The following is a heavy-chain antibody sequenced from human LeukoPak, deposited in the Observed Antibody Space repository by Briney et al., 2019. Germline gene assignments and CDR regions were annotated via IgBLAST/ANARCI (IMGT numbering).Heavy chain of an antibody. CDR1: GGSISSGSYY. CDR2: IYTSGST. Sequence: PSETLSLTCTVSGGSISSGSYYWGWIRQPGGKGLEWIGRIYTSGSTNYNPAGKSRCTKSVKKAKNTWSLRLSSVTAADTAVYYCARGPRGITMIVDDAFDIWGQGTMVTVSS. V-gene: IGHV4-61*02. J-gene: IGHJ3*02. D-gene: IGHD3-22*01. CDR3: ARGPRGITMIVDDAFDI.